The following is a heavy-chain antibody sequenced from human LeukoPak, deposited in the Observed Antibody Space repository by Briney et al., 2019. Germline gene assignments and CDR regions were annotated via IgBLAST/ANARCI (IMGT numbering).Heavy chain of an antibody. Sequence: PGGSLRLSCAASGFTVNNNYMSWVRQAPGRGLEWVSVIYSGGSTYYADSVKGRFTISRDNSKNTLYLQMNSLRAEDTAVYYCARALVRYYFDYWGQGTLVTVSS. CDR2: IYSGGST. D-gene: IGHD3-10*01. J-gene: IGHJ4*02. CDR3: ARALVRYYFDY. CDR1: GFTVNNNY. V-gene: IGHV3-66*01.